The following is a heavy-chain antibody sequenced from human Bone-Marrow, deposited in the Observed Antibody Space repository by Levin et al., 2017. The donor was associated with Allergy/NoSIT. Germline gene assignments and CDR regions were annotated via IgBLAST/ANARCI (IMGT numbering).Heavy chain of an antibody. Sequence: RASVKVSCKASGYTFTGYYMHWVRQAPGQGLEWMGWINPNSGGTNYAQKFQGRVTMTRDTSISTAYMELSRLRSDDTAVYYCARDGPLLEWLHYFDYWGQGTLVTVSS. J-gene: IGHJ4*02. D-gene: IGHD3-3*01. CDR3: ARDGPLLEWLHYFDY. V-gene: IGHV1-2*02. CDR2: INPNSGGT. CDR1: GYTFTGYY.